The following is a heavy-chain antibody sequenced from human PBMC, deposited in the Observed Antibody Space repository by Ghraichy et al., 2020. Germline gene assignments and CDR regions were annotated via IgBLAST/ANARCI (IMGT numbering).Heavy chain of an antibody. D-gene: IGHD2-2*01. Sequence: LSLTCAASGFTFSSYSMNWVRQAPGKGLEWVSYISSSSSTIYYADSVKGRFTISRDNAKNSLYLQMNSLRDEDMAVYYCARDRYCSSTSCSYGMDVWGQGTTVTVSS. CDR1: GFTFSSYS. V-gene: IGHV3-48*02. CDR3: ARDRYCSSTSCSYGMDV. CDR2: ISSSSSTI. J-gene: IGHJ6*02.